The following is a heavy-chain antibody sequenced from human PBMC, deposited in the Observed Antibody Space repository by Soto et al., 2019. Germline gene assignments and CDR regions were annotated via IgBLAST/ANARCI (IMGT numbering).Heavy chain of an antibody. CDR3: ARDWGYSYGPPDWFDP. CDR1: GGTFSSYA. CDR2: IIPIFGTA. J-gene: IGHJ5*02. V-gene: IGHV1-69*13. Sequence: GASVKVSCKASGGTFSSYAISWVRQAPGQGLEWMGGIIPIFGTANYAQKFQGRVTITADESTSTAYMELSSLRSEDTAVYYCARDWGYSYGPPDWFDPWGQGTLVTVSS. D-gene: IGHD5-18*01.